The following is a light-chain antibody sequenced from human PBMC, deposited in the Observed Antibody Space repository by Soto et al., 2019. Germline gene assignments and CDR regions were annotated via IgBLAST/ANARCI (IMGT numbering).Light chain of an antibody. Sequence: QSVLPQPPSASGTPGQRVTISCSGSSSNIGSNTVNWYQQLPGTAPKLLIYSNNQRPSGVPDRFSGSKSGTSASLAISGLQSEDEDDYYCAAWDDSLNGYVFGTGTKLTVL. J-gene: IGLJ1*01. V-gene: IGLV1-44*01. CDR1: SSNIGSNT. CDR2: SNN. CDR3: AAWDDSLNGYV.